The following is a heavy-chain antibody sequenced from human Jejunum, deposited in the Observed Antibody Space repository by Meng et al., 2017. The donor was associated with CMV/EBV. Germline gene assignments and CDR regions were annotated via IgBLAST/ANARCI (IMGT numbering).Heavy chain of an antibody. J-gene: IGHJ4*02. CDR2: ISATGRST. Sequence: EVQRLGFGGGLVQPGGSLRLSCAASGFTFNDMSWVRQAPGKGLEWVSAISATGRSTYYADSVKGRFTISRDNSKNTLILQVSSLRAEDTAIYYCAKDDRGVQSNWGQGTLVTVSS. D-gene: IGHD3-22*01. CDR3: AKDDRGVQSN. CDR1: GFTFND. V-gene: IGHV3-23*01.